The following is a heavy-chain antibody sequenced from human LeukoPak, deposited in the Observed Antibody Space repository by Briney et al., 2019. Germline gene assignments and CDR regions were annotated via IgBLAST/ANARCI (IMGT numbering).Heavy chain of an antibody. CDR2: INHSGST. Sequence: SETLSLTCAVYGGSFSGYYWSWIRQPPGKGLEWIGEINHSGSTNYNPSLKSRVTISVDTSKNQFSLKLSSVTAADTAVYYCARGSSLFSLYYYGSGSYYFDYWGQGTLVTVSS. CDR3: ARGSSLFSLYYYGSGSYYFDY. J-gene: IGHJ4*02. D-gene: IGHD3-10*01. V-gene: IGHV4-34*01. CDR1: GGSFSGYY.